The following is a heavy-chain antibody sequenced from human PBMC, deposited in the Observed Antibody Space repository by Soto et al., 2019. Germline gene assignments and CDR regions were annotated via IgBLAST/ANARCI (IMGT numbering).Heavy chain of an antibody. Sequence: GGSLRLSCAASGFTFSSYAMSWVRQAPGKGLEWVSAISGSGGSTYYADSVKGRFTISRDNSKNTLYLQMNSLRAEDTAVYYCAKDAYQHSGWDDSYYYYYYMDVWGKGTTVTVSS. CDR1: GFTFSSYA. CDR2: ISGSGGST. CDR3: AKDAYQHSGWDDSYYYYYYMDV. V-gene: IGHV3-23*01. J-gene: IGHJ6*03. D-gene: IGHD6-19*01.